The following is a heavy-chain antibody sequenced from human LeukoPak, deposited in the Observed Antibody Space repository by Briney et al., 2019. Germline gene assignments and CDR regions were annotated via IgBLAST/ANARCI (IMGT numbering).Heavy chain of an antibody. D-gene: IGHD4-11*01. V-gene: IGHV3-33*01. Sequence: GGSLRLSCAASGFIYGHYGMHWVRQAPGKGLEWVAVIWSDGTNRFYAGSVKGRFTISRDNSQNTLFLQMNSLRAEDTAVYYCVRDAQRGFDYSNSLAYWGHGTLVTVSS. CDR3: VRDAQRGFDYSNSLAY. CDR1: GFIYGHYG. CDR2: IWSDGTNR. J-gene: IGHJ4*01.